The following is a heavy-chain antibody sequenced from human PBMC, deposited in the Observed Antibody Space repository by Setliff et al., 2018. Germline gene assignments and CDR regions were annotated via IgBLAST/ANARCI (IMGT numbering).Heavy chain of an antibody. Sequence: GGSLRLSCAASGFTFNKYGMHWVRQAPGKGLGWVAFTRHDGSYKYYTDSVKGRFTISRDNSRNTLFLQMNSLRADDTALYYCAKEVVTYVYDYWGQGTLVTVSS. V-gene: IGHV3-30*02. CDR3: AKEVVTYVYDY. J-gene: IGHJ4*02. CDR1: GFTFNKYG. CDR2: TRHDGSYK. D-gene: IGHD3-16*01.